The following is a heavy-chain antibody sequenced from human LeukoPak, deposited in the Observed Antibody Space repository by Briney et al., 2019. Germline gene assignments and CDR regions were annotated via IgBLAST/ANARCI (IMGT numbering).Heavy chain of an antibody. J-gene: IGHJ4*02. CDR3: ASIMAAES. CDR1: GGSFSGYY. D-gene: IGHD6-13*01. Sequence: SETLSLTCAVYGGSFSGYYWSWIRQPPGKGLEWIREINHSGSTKYNPSLKSRVTISVDTSKNQFSLKLDSVTAEDTAVYYCASIMAAESWGQGNLVTVSS. V-gene: IGHV4-34*01. CDR2: INHSGST.